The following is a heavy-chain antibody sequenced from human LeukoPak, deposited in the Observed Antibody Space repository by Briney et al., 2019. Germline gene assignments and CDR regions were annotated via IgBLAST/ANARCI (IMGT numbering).Heavy chain of an antibody. CDR2: ISNSGST. Sequence: PSETRSLTCTVSGGSNYWSWIRQPTGKGLEWIGYISNSGSTNYNPSLKSRVTISVDTSKNQLSLKLSSVTAADTAVYYCATYDTSGYHYFAYWGQGTLVTVSS. V-gene: IGHV4-59*01. J-gene: IGHJ4*02. CDR3: ATYDTSGYHYFAY. CDR1: GGSNY. D-gene: IGHD3-22*01.